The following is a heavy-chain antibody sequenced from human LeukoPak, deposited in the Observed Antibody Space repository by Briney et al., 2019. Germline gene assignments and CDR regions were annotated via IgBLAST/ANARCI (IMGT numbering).Heavy chain of an antibody. CDR3: AKGPEWELTPFDY. D-gene: IGHD1-26*01. CDR1: GFTFSSYG. J-gene: IGHJ4*02. CDR2: IRYDGSNK. V-gene: IGHV3-30*02. Sequence: TGGSLRLSCAASGFTFSSYGMHWVRQAPGKGLEWVAFIRYDGSNKYYADSVKGRFTISRDNSKNTLYLQMNSLRAEDTAVYYCAKGPEWELTPFDYWGQGTLVTVSS.